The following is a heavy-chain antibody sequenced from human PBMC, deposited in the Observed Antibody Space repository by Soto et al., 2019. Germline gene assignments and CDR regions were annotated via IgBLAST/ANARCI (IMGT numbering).Heavy chain of an antibody. CDR2: VNSDESST. D-gene: IGHD3-22*01. CDR3: AREGDGTTGYYQDY. Sequence: PGASQRLSCAASGFSFSNYYMHWVRQAPGKGLVWVSRVNSDESSTTYADSVKGRFTISRDNAKKTLYLQMNSLRVEDTAVYYCAREGDGTTGYYQDYWGHGTLVTVSS. CDR1: GFSFSNYY. V-gene: IGHV3-74*03. J-gene: IGHJ4*01.